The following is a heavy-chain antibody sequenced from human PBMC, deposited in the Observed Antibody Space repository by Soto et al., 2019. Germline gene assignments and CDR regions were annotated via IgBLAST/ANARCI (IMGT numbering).Heavy chain of an antibody. Sequence: SQTLSVTCAISGDSVSKNTAAWNWIRQSPSRGLEWLGRTYYRSKWYNDYAVSVKSRITINPDTSKNQFSLHLNSVTPDDTAVYFCARGDYYDTSGPFSDAFDIWGQGTMVTVSS. V-gene: IGHV6-1*01. J-gene: IGHJ3*02. CDR2: TYYRSKWYN. CDR1: GDSVSKNTAA. D-gene: IGHD3-22*01. CDR3: ARGDYYDTSGPFSDAFDI.